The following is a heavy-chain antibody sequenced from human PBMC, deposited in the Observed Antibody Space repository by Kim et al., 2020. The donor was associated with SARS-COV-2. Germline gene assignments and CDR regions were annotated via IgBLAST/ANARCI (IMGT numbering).Heavy chain of an antibody. CDR1: GGSISSSSYY. CDR2: IYYSGST. CDR3: ARVYDSSGYYATSDAFDI. J-gene: IGHJ3*02. Sequence: SETLSLTCTVSGGSISSSSYYWGWIRQPPGKGLEWIGSIYYSGSTYYNPSLKSRVTISVDTSKNQFSLKLSSVTAADTAVYYCARVYDSSGYYATSDAFDIWGQGTMVTVSP. D-gene: IGHD3-22*01. V-gene: IGHV4-39*01.